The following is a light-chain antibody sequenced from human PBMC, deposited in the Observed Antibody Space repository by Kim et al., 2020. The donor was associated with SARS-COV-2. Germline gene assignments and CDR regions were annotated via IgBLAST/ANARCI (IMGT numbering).Light chain of an antibody. CDR3: QQSYSTPRT. J-gene: IGKJ1*01. Sequence: ATVGDRVTITFRASQSISSYLNWYQQKPERAPKLLIYAASSLQSGVPSRFSGSGSVTDFTLTISSLQPEDFATYYCQQSYSTPRTFGQGTKVDIK. CDR2: AAS. CDR1: QSISSY. V-gene: IGKV1-39*01.